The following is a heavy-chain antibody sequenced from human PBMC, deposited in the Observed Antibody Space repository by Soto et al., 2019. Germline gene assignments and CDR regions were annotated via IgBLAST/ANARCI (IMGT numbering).Heavy chain of an antibody. CDR2: IYYSGST. Sequence: PSETRSRTCTVSGGSISSSTYYWGWIRQPPGNGLEWIGSIYYSGSTYYNPSLKSRVTISVDTSKNQFSLKLSSVTAADTAVYYCARNYYDSSGYYYFDYWGQGTMVPVSS. V-gene: IGHV4-39*01. D-gene: IGHD3-22*01. CDR3: ARNYYDSSGYYYFDY. J-gene: IGHJ4*02. CDR1: GGSISSSTYY.